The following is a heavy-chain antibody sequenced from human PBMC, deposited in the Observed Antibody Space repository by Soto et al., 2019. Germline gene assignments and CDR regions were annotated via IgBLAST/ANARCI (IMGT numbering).Heavy chain of an antibody. V-gene: IGHV4-34*01. D-gene: IGHD4-17*01. CDR1: GGSFSGYY. Sequence: SETLSLTCAVYGGSFSGYYWSWIRQPPGKGLEWIGEINHSGSTNYNPSLKSRVTISVDTSKNQFSLKLSSVTAADTAVYYCARELTDTVTTHGDQFDYWGQGTLVTVS. CDR3: ARELTDTVTTHGDQFDY. J-gene: IGHJ4*02. CDR2: INHSGST.